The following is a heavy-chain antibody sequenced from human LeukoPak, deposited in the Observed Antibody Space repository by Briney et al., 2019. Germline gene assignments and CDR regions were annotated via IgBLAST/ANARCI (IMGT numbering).Heavy chain of an antibody. V-gene: IGHV3-13*01. D-gene: IGHD2-2*02. CDR1: GFTFSSYA. CDR3: ARGRYCSGTNCYTPYYYGMDV. J-gene: IGHJ6*02. CDR2: IATGGDT. Sequence: GGSLRLSCAASGFTFSSYAMHWVRQAKGKGLGWVSAIATGGDTYYPGSVKGRFTISRENAKNSWYLQMNSLRDGDTAVYYCARGRYCSGTNCYTPYYYGMDVWGQGTAVTVSS.